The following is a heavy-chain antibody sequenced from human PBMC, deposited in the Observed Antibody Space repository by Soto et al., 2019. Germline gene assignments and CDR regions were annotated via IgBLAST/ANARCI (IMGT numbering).Heavy chain of an antibody. J-gene: IGHJ4*02. CDR2: ISYDGSNK. Sequence: QVQLVESGGGVVQPGRSLRLSCAASGFTFSSYGMHWVRQAPGKGLEWVAVISYDGSNKYYADSVKGRFTISRDNSKNTLYLQMNSLRAEDTAVYYCAKLYSGSYYEDYWGQGTLVTVSS. D-gene: IGHD1-26*01. CDR1: GFTFSSYG. CDR3: AKLYSGSYYEDY. V-gene: IGHV3-30*18.